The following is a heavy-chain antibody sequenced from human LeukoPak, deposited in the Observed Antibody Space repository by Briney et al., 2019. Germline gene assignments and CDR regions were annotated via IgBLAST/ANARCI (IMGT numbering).Heavy chain of an antibody. J-gene: IGHJ6*03. CDR1: GGSISSYY. V-gene: IGHV4-59*01. CDR2: IYYSGST. Sequence: NPSETLSLTCTVSGGSISSYYWSWIRQPPGKGLEWIGYIYYSGSTNYNPSLKSRVTISVDTSKNQFSLKLSSVTAADTAVYYCARVPRDGYNHYYYYMDVWGKGTTVTVSS. CDR3: ARVPRDGYNHYYYYMDV. D-gene: IGHD5-24*01.